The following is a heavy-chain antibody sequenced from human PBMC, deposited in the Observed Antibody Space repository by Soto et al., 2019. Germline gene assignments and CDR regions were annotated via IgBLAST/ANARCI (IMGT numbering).Heavy chain of an antibody. Sequence: GGSLRLSCAASGFTFSSYGMHWVRQAPGKGLEWVAVISYDGSNKYYADSVKGRFTISRDNSKNTLYLQMNSLRAEDTAVYYCAKDISDGWENTYSSSWPYDAFDIWGQGTMVTVSS. CDR3: AKDISDGWENTYSSSWPYDAFDI. V-gene: IGHV3-30*18. CDR1: GFTFSSYG. D-gene: IGHD6-13*01. CDR2: ISYDGSNK. J-gene: IGHJ3*02.